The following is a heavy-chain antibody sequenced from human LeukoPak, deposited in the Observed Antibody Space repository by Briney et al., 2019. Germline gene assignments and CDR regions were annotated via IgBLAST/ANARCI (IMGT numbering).Heavy chain of an antibody. J-gene: IGHJ6*03. CDR1: GGSISSGGYY. V-gene: IGHV4-30-2*01. Sequence: SETLSLTCTVSGGSISSGGYYWSWIRQPPGKGLEWIGYIYHSGSTYYNPSLKSRVTISVDRSKNQFSLELSSVTAADTAVYYCARDRLGRGIMDVWGKGTTVTVSS. CDR2: IYHSGST. D-gene: IGHD3-16*01. CDR3: ARDRLGRGIMDV.